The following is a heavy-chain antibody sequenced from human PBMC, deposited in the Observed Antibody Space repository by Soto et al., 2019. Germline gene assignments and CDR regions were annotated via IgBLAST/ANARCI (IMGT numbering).Heavy chain of an antibody. J-gene: IGHJ4*02. CDR2: ISWDGGSI. D-gene: IGHD2-15*01. CDR3: AKEGNDGSSLDX. Sequence: EGSLRLSCEASGFNFDDYMMHWVRQAPGKGLEWIALISWDGGSIDYEYSIKVRFTVSRDNSNTSLYLHMHSLTSDDTAFYFCAKEGNDGSSLDXWGQGTLVTVSX. CDR1: GFNFDDYM. V-gene: IGHV3-43*01.